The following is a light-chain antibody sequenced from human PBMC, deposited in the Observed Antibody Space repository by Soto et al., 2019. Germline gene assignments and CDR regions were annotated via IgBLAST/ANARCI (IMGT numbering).Light chain of an antibody. J-gene: IGKJ3*01. CDR1: QGIRNS. CDR2: AAS. CDR3: QKYNSAPYT. V-gene: IGKV1-27*01. Sequence: DTQMTQSPSSLSASIGDRVTITCRASQGIRNSVAWYQQKPGKVPSLLIYAASTLQSGVPSRFSGSGSETDFTLTISSLQPEDVATYYGQKYNSAPYTFGPGTKVDIK.